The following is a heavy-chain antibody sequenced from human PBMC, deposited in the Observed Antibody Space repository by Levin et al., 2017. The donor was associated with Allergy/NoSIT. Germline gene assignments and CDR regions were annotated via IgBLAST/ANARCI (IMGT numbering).Heavy chain of an antibody. D-gene: IGHD3-22*01. CDR1: GFTFSSYW. CDR3: ARVGGRSSKTMIVVVESFDY. CDR2: IKQDGSEK. Sequence: GESLKISCAASGFTFSSYWMSWVRQAPGKGLEWVANIKQDGSEKYYVDSVKGRFTISRDNAKNSLYLQMNSLRAEDTAVYYCARVGGRSSKTMIVVVESFDYWGQGTLVTVSS. V-gene: IGHV3-7*01. J-gene: IGHJ4*02.